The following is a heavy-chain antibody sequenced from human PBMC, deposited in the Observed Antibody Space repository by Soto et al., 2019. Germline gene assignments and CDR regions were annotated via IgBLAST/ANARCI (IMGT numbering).Heavy chain of an antibody. J-gene: IGHJ5*02. V-gene: IGHV4-30-4*01. D-gene: IGHD3-22*01. CDR3: ARDPEYYYDSSQT. Sequence: SETLSLTCTVSGGSISSGDYYWSWIRQPPGKGLEWIGYIYYSGSTYYNPSLKSRVTISVDTSKNQFSLKLSSVTAADTAVYYCARDPEYYYDSSQTWGQGTLVTVSS. CDR1: GGSISSGDYY. CDR2: IYYSGST.